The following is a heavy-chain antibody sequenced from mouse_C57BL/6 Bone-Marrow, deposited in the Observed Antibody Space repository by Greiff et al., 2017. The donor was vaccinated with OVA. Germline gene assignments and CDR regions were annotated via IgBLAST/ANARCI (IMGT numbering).Heavy chain of an antibody. J-gene: IGHJ2*01. CDR3: TYSDGSSYFDY. V-gene: IGHV14-4*01. CDR1: GFNIKDDY. D-gene: IGHD1-1*01. CDR2: IDPENGDT. Sequence: VQLKESGAELVRPGASVKLSCTASGFNIKDDYMHWVKQRPEQGLEWIGWIDPENGDTEYASKFQGKATITADTSSNTAYLQLSSLTSEDTAVYYCTYSDGSSYFDYWGQGTTLTVSS.